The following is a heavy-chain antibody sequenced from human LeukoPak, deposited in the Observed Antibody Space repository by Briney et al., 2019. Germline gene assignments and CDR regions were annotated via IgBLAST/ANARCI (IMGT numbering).Heavy chain of an antibody. V-gene: IGHV3-11*01. J-gene: IGHJ4*02. CDR2: ISHSGGTI. CDR1: GFTFSDYY. D-gene: IGHD5-18*01. CDR3: ARRGYPDY. Sequence: GGSLRLSCAASGFTFSDYYMGWIRQAPGKGLEWLSYISHSGGTISYADSVKGRFTISRDNAKNSLYLQMSSLRAEDTAVYYCARRGYPDYWGQGTLVIVSA.